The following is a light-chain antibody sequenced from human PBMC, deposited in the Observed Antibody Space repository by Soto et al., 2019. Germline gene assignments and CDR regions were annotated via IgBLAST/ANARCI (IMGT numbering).Light chain of an antibody. V-gene: IGLV7-43*01. CDR1: AGAVTSDYF. Sequence: QAAMTQDPSLTLCPGGTVTLTCESSAGAVTSDYFPNWFQQRPGQTPRSLIYNTNNKHSWTPARFSGSLLGGKAALTLSGVQPEDEADYYCLLYYGPAYVFGTGTKVTVL. CDR2: NTN. J-gene: IGLJ1*01. CDR3: LLYYGPAYV.